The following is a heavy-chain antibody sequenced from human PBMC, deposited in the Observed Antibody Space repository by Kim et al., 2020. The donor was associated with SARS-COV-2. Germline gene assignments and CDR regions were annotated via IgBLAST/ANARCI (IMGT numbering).Heavy chain of an antibody. D-gene: IGHD2-2*01. V-gene: IGHV3-21*01. Sequence: DSVKGRFTISRENAKNSLYLQMNSLRAEDTAVYYCARDLVVVPAVFAFDIWGQGTMVTVSS. J-gene: IGHJ3*02. CDR3: ARDLVVVPAVFAFDI.